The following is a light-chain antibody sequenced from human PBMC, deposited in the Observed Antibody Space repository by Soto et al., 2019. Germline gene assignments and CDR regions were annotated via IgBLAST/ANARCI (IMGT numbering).Light chain of an antibody. CDR1: QSVSSSY. Sequence: VLTQSPATLFLSPGERATLSCRASQSVSSSYLAWYQQKSGQAPRLLVYGASIRAIGIPDRFSGSGSGTDFTLTISGLEPEDFAVYYCQQYGSSYTFGQGTKLEIK. CDR3: QQYGSSYT. J-gene: IGKJ2*01. V-gene: IGKV3-20*01. CDR2: GAS.